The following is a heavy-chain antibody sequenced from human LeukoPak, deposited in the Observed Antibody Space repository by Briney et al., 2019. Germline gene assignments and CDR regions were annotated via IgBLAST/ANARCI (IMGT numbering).Heavy chain of an antibody. CDR1: GGTFSGYY. V-gene: IGHV4-34*08. Sequence: PSETLSLTCAVYGGTFSGYYWSWIRQPPGKRLEWVGESNDSGGTNYNPSLKSRVTISADKSKNQVSLKLTSVTAADTAVYYCATDYGGNVPELLFDYWGQGTLVTVSS. CDR2: SNDSGGT. D-gene: IGHD4-23*01. J-gene: IGHJ4*02. CDR3: ATDYGGNVPELLFDY.